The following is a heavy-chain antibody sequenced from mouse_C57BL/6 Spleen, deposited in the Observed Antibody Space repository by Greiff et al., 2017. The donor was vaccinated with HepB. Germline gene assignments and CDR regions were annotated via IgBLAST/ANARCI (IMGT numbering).Heavy chain of an antibody. D-gene: IGHD2-2*01. CDR3: ARSLIYYGYDGY. CDR1: GYAFSSYW. V-gene: IGHV1-80*01. J-gene: IGHJ2*01. Sequence: VQLQESGAELVKPGASVKISCKASGYAFSSYWMNWVKQRPGKGLEWIGQIYPGDGDTNYNGKFKGKATLTADKSSSTAYMQLSSLTSEDSAVYFCARSLIYYGYDGYWGQGTTLTVSS. CDR2: IYPGDGDT.